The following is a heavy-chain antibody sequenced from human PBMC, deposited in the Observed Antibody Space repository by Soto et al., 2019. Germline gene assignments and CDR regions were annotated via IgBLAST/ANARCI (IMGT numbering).Heavy chain of an antibody. CDR1: VGTFSRYA. CDR3: ARGAVDIVATTYSDY. J-gene: IGHJ4*02. V-gene: IGHV1-69*12. D-gene: IGHD5-12*01. CDR2: IIPIFGTA. Sequence: QVQLVQSGAEVKKPGSSVKVSCKASVGTFSRYAISWVRQAPGQGLEWMGGIIPIFGTANYAQKFQGRVTITADESTSTAYMELSSLRSEDTAVYYCARGAVDIVATTYSDYWGQGTLVTVSS.